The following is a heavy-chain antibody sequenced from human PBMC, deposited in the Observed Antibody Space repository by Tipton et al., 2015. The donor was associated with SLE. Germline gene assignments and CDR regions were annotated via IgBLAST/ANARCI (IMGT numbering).Heavy chain of an antibody. Sequence: SLRLSCAASGFSFSSYVMNWVRQAPGKGLEWVAVISYDGSNKYYADSVKGRFTISRDNSKNSLYLQMSSLGAEDTAIYYCARPRGPETPPYSYYMDVWGRGTTVTVSS. CDR2: ISYDGSNK. D-gene: IGHD2-21*01. CDR3: ARPRGPETPPYSYYMDV. J-gene: IGHJ6*03. V-gene: IGHV3-30*03. CDR1: GFSFSSYV.